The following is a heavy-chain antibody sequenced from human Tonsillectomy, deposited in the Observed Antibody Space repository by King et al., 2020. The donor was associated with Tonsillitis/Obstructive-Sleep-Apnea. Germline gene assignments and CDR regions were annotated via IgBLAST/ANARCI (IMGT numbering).Heavy chain of an antibody. J-gene: IGHJ5*02. CDR3: AKGDPVVVVPARWFDP. CDR1: GFTFSSYA. CDR2: IIGSGGST. Sequence: VQLVQSGGGLVQPGGSLRLSCAASGFTFSSYAMSWVRQAPGKGLEWVSAIIGSGGSTYYADSVKGRFTISRDNSKNTLYLQMNSLRAEETAVYYCAKGDPVVVVPARWFDPWGQGTLVTVSS. D-gene: IGHD2-2*01. V-gene: IGHV3-23*04.